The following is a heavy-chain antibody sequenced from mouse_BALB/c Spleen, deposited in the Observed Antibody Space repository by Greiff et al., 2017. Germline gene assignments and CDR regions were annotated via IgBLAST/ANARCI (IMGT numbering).Heavy chain of an antibody. Sequence: VQVVESGPGLVAPSQSLSITCTVSGFSLTSYGVHWVRQPPGKGLEWLGVIWAGGSTNYNSALMSRLSISKDNSKSQVFLKMNSLQTDDTAMYYCARDQDGSPHAMDYWGQGTSVTVSS. D-gene: IGHD1-1*01. J-gene: IGHJ4*01. CDR2: IWAGGST. CDR3: ARDQDGSPHAMDY. V-gene: IGHV2-9*02. CDR1: GFSLTSYG.